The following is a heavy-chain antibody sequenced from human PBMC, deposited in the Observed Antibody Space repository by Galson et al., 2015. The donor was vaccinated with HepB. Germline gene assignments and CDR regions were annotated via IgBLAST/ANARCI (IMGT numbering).Heavy chain of an antibody. CDR3: ARDMYSGRPHSFDF. CDR2: ISGRDGRP. J-gene: IGHJ4*02. CDR1: GFILNSFA. D-gene: IGHD1-26*01. Sequence: SLRLSCAASGFILNSFAMNWVRQAPGKGLEWVSGISGRDGRPYYADSVKGRFTISRDTSKNTVYLQMNNLRVDDTALYYCARDMYSGRPHSFDFWGQGTLVTVSS. V-gene: IGHV3-23*01.